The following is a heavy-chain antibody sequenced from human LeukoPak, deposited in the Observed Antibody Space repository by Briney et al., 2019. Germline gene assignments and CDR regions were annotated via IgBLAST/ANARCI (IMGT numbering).Heavy chain of an antibody. V-gene: IGHV3-7*01. D-gene: IGHD7-27*01. Sequence: PGGSLRLSCAASGFTFSSYAMTWVRQAPGKGLEWVANIKTDGSQIYYVDSVKGRFTISRDNAKNSLYLQMNSLRAEDMAVYYCARDLNWETYWGQGTLVSVSS. CDR2: IKTDGSQI. J-gene: IGHJ4*02. CDR3: ARDLNWETY. CDR1: GFTFSSYA.